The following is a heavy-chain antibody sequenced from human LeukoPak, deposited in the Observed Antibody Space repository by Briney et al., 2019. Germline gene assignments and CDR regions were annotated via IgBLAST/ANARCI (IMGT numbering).Heavy chain of an antibody. Sequence: PGGSLRLSCAASGFTVSSNYMSWVRQAPGKGLEWVSVIYSGGSIYYADSVKGRFTISRDNSKNTLYLQMNSLRAEDTAVYYCAREATSARLFDYWGQGTLVTVSS. V-gene: IGHV3-66*01. D-gene: IGHD1-26*01. CDR3: AREATSARLFDY. J-gene: IGHJ4*02. CDR2: IYSGGSI. CDR1: GFTVSSNY.